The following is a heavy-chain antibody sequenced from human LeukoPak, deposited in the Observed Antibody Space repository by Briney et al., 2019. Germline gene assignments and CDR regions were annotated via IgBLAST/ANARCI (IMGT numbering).Heavy chain of an antibody. CDR2: INPSGGST. Sequence: GASVKVSCKASGYTFTSYYMHWVRQAPGQGLEWMGIINPSGGSTSYAQKFQGRVTMTRDTSTSTVYMELSSLRSEDTAVYYCARNRPDYYDSSGYYSQWGQGTLVTVSS. D-gene: IGHD3-22*01. CDR3: ARNRPDYYDSSGYYSQ. J-gene: IGHJ4*02. CDR1: GYTFTSYY. V-gene: IGHV1-46*01.